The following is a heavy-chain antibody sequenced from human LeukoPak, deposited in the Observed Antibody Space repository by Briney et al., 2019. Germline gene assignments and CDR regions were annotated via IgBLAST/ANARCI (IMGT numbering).Heavy chain of an antibody. J-gene: IGHJ4*02. D-gene: IGHD3-22*01. Sequence: GGSLRLSRAASGFTLSSYSINWVRQAPGKGLEWVSYISSSRSTIYYADSVKGRFTISRDNAKNSLYLQMHSLRAEDTAVSYCASDGGDSRGYWFDYWGQGTLVTVSS. CDR3: ASDGGDSRGYWFDY. CDR1: GFTLSSYS. V-gene: IGHV3-48*01. CDR2: ISSSRSTI.